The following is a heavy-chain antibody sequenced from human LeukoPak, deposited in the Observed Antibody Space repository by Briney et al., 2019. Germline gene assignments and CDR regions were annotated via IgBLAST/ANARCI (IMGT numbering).Heavy chain of an antibody. J-gene: IGHJ3*02. CDR2: INPKSGGT. CDR3: ARGPTLPSDVFDI. CDR1: GYTFTSYY. Sequence: GASVKVSCKASGYTFTSYYMHWVRQAPGQGLEWMGWINPKSGGTKTAQKFQGGVTMTRDTSISTVYMELSRLRSDDTAVYYCARGPTLPSDVFDIWGQGSMVTVSS. V-gene: IGHV1-2*02.